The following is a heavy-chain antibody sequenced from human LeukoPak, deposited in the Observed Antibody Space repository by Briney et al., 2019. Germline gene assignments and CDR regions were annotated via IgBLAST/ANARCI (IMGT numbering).Heavy chain of an antibody. V-gene: IGHV3-48*01. CDR2: ISSSSSTI. Sequence: GGSLRLSCAASGFTFSSYSMNWVRQAPGKGLEWVSYISSSSSTIYYADSVKGRFTISRDNAKNSLYLQMNSLRAEDTAVYYCARASSGSYPNWFDPWGQGTLVTVSS. CDR1: GFTFSSYS. CDR3: ARASSGSYPNWFDP. D-gene: IGHD1-26*01. J-gene: IGHJ5*02.